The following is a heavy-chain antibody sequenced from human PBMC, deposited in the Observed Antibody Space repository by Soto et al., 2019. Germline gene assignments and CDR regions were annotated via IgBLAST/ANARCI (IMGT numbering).Heavy chain of an antibody. CDR3: AKGPGDTAMVIYFDY. V-gene: IGHV3-23*01. CDR1: GFTFSSYA. Sequence: EVQLLESGGGLVQPGGSLRLSCAASGFTFSSYAMSWVRQAPGKGLEWVSGISGSGGNTYYADSVKGRFTISRDNSKNTMYLQMNSLRAEDTAIYYCAKGPGDTAMVIYFDYWGQGTLVTVSA. D-gene: IGHD5-18*01. CDR2: ISGSGGNT. J-gene: IGHJ4*02.